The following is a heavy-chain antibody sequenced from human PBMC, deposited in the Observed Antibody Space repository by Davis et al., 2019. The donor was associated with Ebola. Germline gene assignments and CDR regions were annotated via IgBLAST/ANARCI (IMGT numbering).Heavy chain of an antibody. J-gene: IGHJ4*02. CDR2: TRWDGRST. Sequence: PAGSLRLSCAASAVTFSHYSMNWVRQAPGKCLEWVSLTRWDGRSTAYADSVRDRFSISRDNSRNFLYLQMNGLRAEDTALYYCTAYDSTFRNYWGQGTLVTVSS. CDR3: TAYDSTFRNY. V-gene: IGHV3-43D*03. D-gene: IGHD3-22*01. CDR1: AVTFSHYS.